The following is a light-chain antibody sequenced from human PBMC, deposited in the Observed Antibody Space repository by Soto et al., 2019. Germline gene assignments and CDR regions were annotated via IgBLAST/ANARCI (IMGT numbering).Light chain of an antibody. CDR2: GNS. CDR3: QFYASGPTPSAI. V-gene: IGLV1-40*01. J-gene: IGLJ1*01. CDR1: SANIGAGYD. Sequence: QSVLTQPPAVSVGPGQRVTISCTGSSANIGAGYDVHWYQQLPGTAPKLLIYGNSNRPSGVPDRFSGPKSGTSASLAITGTQPEAEADYYCQFYASGPTPSAIFRPAPKVAVL.